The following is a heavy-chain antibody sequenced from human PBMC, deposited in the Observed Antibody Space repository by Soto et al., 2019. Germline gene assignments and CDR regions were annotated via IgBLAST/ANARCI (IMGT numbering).Heavy chain of an antibody. D-gene: IGHD3-22*01. CDR2: ISGSGGST. J-gene: IGHJ4*02. CDR3: AKDDSSGEYYVGSQFI. Sequence: TRKGLEWVSAISGSGGSTYYADSVKGRFTISRDNSKSSLYLQMNSLRAEDTAVYYCAKDDSSGEYYVGSQFIWGQGTLVAVSS. V-gene: IGHV3-23*01.